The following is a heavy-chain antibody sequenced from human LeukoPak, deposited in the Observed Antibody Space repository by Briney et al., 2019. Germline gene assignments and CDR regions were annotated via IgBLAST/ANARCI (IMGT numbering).Heavy chain of an antibody. J-gene: IGHJ4*02. D-gene: IGHD3-16*02. CDR1: GFTFSSYA. CDR3: VKYKQGTYYDYVWGSYQEDY. V-gene: IGHV3-64D*06. Sequence: GGSLRLSCSASGFTFSSYAMHWVRQAPGKGLEYVSAISSNGGSTYYADSVKGRFTISRDNSKNTLYLQMSSLRAEDTAVYYCVKYKQGTYYDYVWGSYQEDYWGQGTLVTVS. CDR2: ISSNGGST.